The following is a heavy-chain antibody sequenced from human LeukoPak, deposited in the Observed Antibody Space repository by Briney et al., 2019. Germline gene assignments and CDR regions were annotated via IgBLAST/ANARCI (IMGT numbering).Heavy chain of an antibody. CDR2: ISSSGDST. CDR3: AKGETIFRDGNNFSPAY. Sequence: GGSLRLSCAVSGVTFTNYAMSWVRQAPGKGLDWVSAISSSGDSTYYSDSVKGRFTVSRDNSKNTLYLQMNSLRAEDTAVYYCAKGETIFRDGNNFSPAYWGQGTLVTVSS. CDR1: GVTFTNYA. D-gene: IGHD5-24*01. J-gene: IGHJ4*02. V-gene: IGHV3-23*01.